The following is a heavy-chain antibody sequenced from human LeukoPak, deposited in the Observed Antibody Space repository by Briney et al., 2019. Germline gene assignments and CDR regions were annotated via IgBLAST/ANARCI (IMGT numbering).Heavy chain of an antibody. CDR3: ARGPQRSGSYDDY. CDR1: GFTFSSYS. CDR2: ISSGSSYI. D-gene: IGHD1-26*01. V-gene: IGHV3-21*01. Sequence: GGSLRLSCAASGFTFSSYSMNWVRQAPGKGLEWVSSISSGSSYIYYADSVKGRFTISRDNAKNSLYLQMNRLRAEDTAAYYCARGPQRSGSYDDYWGQGTLVTVSS. J-gene: IGHJ4*02.